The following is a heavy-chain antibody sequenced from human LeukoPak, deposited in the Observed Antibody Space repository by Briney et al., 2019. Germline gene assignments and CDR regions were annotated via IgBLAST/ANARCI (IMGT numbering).Heavy chain of an antibody. Sequence: QTGGSLRLSCAASGFTFSSYEMNWVRQAPGKGLEWVSYISSSGSTIYYADSVKGRFTISRDNSKNTLYLQMNSLRAADTAVYYCAKDMVTTDTPYDYWGQGTLVTVSS. J-gene: IGHJ4*02. CDR1: GFTFSSYE. CDR3: AKDMVTTDTPYDY. CDR2: ISSSGSTI. D-gene: IGHD1-1*01. V-gene: IGHV3-48*03.